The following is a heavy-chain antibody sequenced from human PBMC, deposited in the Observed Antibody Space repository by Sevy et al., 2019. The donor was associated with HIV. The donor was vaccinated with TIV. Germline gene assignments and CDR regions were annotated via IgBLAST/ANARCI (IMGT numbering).Heavy chain of an antibody. J-gene: IGHJ2*01. CDR3: AKKGGYGSGSYYWYFDL. CDR1: GFSFSSYW. V-gene: IGHV3-74*01. Sequence: GGSLRLSCAASGFSFSSYWMHWVRRAPGKGLVWVSHINTDGSSTSYADSVKGRFTISRDNAKNTLYLQMNSLRAEDMAVYYCAKKGGYGSGSYYWYFDLWGRGTLVTVSS. D-gene: IGHD3-10*01. CDR2: INTDGSST.